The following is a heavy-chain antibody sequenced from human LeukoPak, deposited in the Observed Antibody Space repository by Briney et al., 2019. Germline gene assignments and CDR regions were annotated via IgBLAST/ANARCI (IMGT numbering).Heavy chain of an antibody. Sequence: SQTLSLTCAVYVGSFSGYYWSWIREPPGKGLEWIGEINHSGSTNYSPTYKSLVTISVDTSKNQFSLKLSSVTAADTAVYYCAREDFWSGYKSDHWGQGTLVTVSS. J-gene: IGHJ4*02. CDR3: AREDFWSGYKSDH. CDR2: INHSGST. D-gene: IGHD3-3*01. V-gene: IGHV4-34*01. CDR1: VGSFSGYY.